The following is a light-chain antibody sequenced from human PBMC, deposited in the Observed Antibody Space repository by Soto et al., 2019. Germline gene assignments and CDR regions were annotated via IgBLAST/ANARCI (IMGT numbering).Light chain of an antibody. Sequence: DIVMTQSPDSLAVSLCERATTNCKSSQSVLYRSSNKNYLAWYQQKPGQPPKLLIYWASTRESGVPDRFSGGGSQTDFTLTISSLQAEDVAVYYCQQYHSTPWTFGQGTKVDIK. CDR1: QSVLYRSSNKNY. CDR2: WAS. J-gene: IGKJ1*01. V-gene: IGKV4-1*01. CDR3: QQYHSTPWT.